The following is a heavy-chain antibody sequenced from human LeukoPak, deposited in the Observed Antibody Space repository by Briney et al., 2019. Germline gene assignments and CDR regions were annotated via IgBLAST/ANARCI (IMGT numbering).Heavy chain of an antibody. CDR2: IDPEDGET. V-gene: IGHV1-24*01. D-gene: IGHD4-17*01. Sequence: ASVKVSCKVSGYTLTELSMHWVRQAPGKGLEWMGGIDPEDGETIYAQKFQGRVNMAENTSTDTAYMELSSLRSEDTAVYYCATETTTVTNGGWFDPWGQGTLVTVTS. CDR1: GYTLTELS. CDR3: ATETTTVTNGGWFDP. J-gene: IGHJ5*02.